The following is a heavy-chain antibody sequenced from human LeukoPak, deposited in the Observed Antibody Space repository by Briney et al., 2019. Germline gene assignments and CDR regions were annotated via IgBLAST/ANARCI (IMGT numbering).Heavy chain of an antibody. CDR2: ITDTSVGDST. Sequence: GGSLRLSCAASGFTFTSYAMSWVRLTPGKGLEWVSFITDTSVGDSTYYADSVRGRFTISRDSSKSTLYLQMNSLRAEDTAVYYCTKASTTGVGGRGYFDQWGQGTQVTVSS. D-gene: IGHD1-1*01. CDR3: TKASTTGVGGRGYFDQ. CDR1: GFTFTSYA. V-gene: IGHV3-23*01. J-gene: IGHJ4*02.